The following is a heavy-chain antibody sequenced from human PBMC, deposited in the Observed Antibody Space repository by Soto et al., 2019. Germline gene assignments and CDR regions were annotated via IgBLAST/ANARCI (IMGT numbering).Heavy chain of an antibody. V-gene: IGHV4-34*01. J-gene: IGHJ6*04. CDR3: ARGREQLRGLDV. CDR2: INHSGST. D-gene: IGHD6-6*01. Sequence: SETLSLTCAVYGGSFSGYYWSWIRQPPGKGLEWIGEINHSGSTNYNPSLKSRVTISVDTSKNQFSLKLSSVTAADTAVYYCARGREQLRGLDVWGKGTTVTVSS. CDR1: GGSFSGYY.